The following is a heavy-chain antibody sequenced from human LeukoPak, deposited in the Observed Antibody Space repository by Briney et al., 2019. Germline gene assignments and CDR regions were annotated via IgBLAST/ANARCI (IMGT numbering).Heavy chain of an antibody. D-gene: IGHD3-3*01. CDR1: GFSLSTSGMC. V-gene: IGHV4-31*03. J-gene: IGHJ5*02. Sequence: SGPALVKPTQTLTLTCTFSGFSLSTSGMCVSWIRQPPGKGLEWIGYIYYSGSTYYNPSLKSRVTISVDTSKNQFSLKLSSVTAADTAVYYCARVMDGVVITPTLPGWFDPWGQGTLVTVSS. CDR3: ARVMDGVVITPTLPGWFDP. CDR2: IYYSGST.